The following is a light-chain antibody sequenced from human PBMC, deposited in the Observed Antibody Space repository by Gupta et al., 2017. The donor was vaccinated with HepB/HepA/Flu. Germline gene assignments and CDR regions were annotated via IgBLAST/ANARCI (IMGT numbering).Light chain of an antibody. Sequence: QSVLTQPPSVSGAPGQSVTISCTGRSSNIGAGYDVHWYQQLPGTAPKLLIYGNSNRPSGVPDRFSGSKSGTSASLAITGLQAEDEADYYCQSYDSSLSGSDVVFGGGTKLTVL. CDR2: GNS. CDR3: QSYDSSLSGSDVV. J-gene: IGLJ2*01. V-gene: IGLV1-40*01. CDR1: SSNIGAGYD.